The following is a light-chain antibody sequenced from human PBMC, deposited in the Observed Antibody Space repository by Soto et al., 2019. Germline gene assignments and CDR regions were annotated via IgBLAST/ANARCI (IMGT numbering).Light chain of an antibody. CDR1: QSVSSSY. Sequence: EIVLTQSPGTLSLSPGERATLSCRAGQSVSSSYSAWYQQKPGQAPRLLIYGASSRATGIPDRFSGSGSGTDFTLTISRLEPEDFAVYYCQQYGSSPRTFGGGTKVDIK. CDR2: GAS. J-gene: IGKJ4*01. CDR3: QQYGSSPRT. V-gene: IGKV3-20*01.